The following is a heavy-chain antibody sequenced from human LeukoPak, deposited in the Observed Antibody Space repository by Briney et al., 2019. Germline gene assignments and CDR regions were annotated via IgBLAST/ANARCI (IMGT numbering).Heavy chain of an antibody. CDR2: IYPGDSDT. V-gene: IGHV5-51*01. J-gene: IGHJ6*03. CDR1: GYSFTSYW. Sequence: GESLKISCKGSGYSFTSYWIGWVRQMPGKGLEWMGIIYPGDSDTSYSPSFQGQVTISADKSISTAYLQWSSLKASDTAMYYCARQAPYIAAAGPRVSMYYYYYMDVWGKGTTVTVSS. D-gene: IGHD6-13*01. CDR3: ARQAPYIAAAGPRVSMYYYYYMDV.